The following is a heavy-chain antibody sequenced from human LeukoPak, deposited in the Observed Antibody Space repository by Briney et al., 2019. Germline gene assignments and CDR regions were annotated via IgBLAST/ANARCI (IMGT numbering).Heavy chain of an antibody. CDR3: ARVMGASWFFYLDV. CDR2: IFHRGIP. CDR1: DTSISNNW. J-gene: IGHJ6*04. Sequence: SGTLSLTCDVSDTSISNNWWSWVRQSPGKGLEWIGEIFHRGIPNYNPSLKSRVTMSIDTSKNQLSLNVNSVTAADTAVYYCARVMGASWFFYLDVWGKGTTVTVSS. D-gene: IGHD3-16*02. V-gene: IGHV4-4*02.